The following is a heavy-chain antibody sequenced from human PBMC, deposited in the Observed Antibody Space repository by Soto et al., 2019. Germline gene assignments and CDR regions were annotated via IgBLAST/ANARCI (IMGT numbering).Heavy chain of an antibody. D-gene: IGHD6-13*01. J-gene: IGHJ3*02. CDR2: ISAYNGNT. V-gene: IGHV1-18*01. Sequence: QVQLVQSGAEVKKPGASVKVSCKASGYTFTSYGISWVRQAPGQGLEWMGWISAYNGNTHYAQKLQGRVTMTTDTTTSTAYMELRSLRSDDTAVYYCARDPPVTEAGPDAFDICGQGTMVAVSS. CDR3: ARDPPVTEAGPDAFDI. CDR1: GYTFTSYG.